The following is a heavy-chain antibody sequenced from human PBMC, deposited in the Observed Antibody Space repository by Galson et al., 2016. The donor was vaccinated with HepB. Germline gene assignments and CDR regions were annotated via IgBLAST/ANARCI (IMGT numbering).Heavy chain of an antibody. D-gene: IGHD3-10*01. CDR1: GFTVSGSY. V-gene: IGHV3-66*01. J-gene: IGHJ4*02. CDR2: IYSDGTT. CDR3: ARDASGVRGYGY. Sequence: SLRLSCAVSGFTVSGSYMSWVRQAPGKGLEWVSVIYSDGTTTYADSVKGRFIISRDNSKNTLYLQMNSLRAEDTAVYYCARDASGVRGYGYWGQGILVTVSS.